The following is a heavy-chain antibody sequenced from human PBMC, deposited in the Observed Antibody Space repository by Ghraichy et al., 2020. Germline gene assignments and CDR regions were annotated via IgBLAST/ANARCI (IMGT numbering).Heavy chain of an antibody. Sequence: SVKVSCKASGFTFTSPTMHWVRQARRQRLEWIGWIVVGSGETNYAQNFQERVTITRDMSTSTAYMELSSLRSEDTAVYYCAADRGATNLPDYWGQGTLVSVSS. D-gene: IGHD1-26*01. J-gene: IGHJ4*02. V-gene: IGHV1-58*02. CDR1: GFTFTSPT. CDR3: AADRGATNLPDY. CDR2: IVVGSGET.